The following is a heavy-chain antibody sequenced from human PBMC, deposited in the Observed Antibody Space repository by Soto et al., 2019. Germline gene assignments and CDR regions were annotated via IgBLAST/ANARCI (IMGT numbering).Heavy chain of an antibody. D-gene: IGHD3-16*01. CDR1: GYTFTAHA. CDR3: ARNILGGPTDF. Sequence: ASVKVSCKASGYTFTAHAMHWVRQAPGQGLEWMGWINTGKGDTKYSQKFQGRITITRDTSASTTYMELSSLKSEDTALYYCARNILGGPTDFRGPGTHVTVSS. CDR2: INTGKGDT. V-gene: IGHV1-3*04. J-gene: IGHJ4*02.